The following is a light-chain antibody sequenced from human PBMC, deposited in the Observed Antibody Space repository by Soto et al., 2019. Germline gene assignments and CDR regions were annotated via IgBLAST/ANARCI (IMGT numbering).Light chain of an antibody. CDR1: QSVGSRY. CDR3: QQYGSSPLT. J-gene: IGKJ5*01. V-gene: IGKV3D-20*01. Sequence: EIVLTQSPATLSLSPGDRATLSCRASQSVGSRYLAWYQQKPGLAPRLLIYDTSSRATGIPDRFSGSGSGTDFTLTISRLEPEDFAVYYCQQYGSSPLTFGQGTRLEIK. CDR2: DTS.